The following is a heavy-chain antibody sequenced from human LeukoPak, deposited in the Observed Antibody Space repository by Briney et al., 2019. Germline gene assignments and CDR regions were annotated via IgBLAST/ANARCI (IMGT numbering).Heavy chain of an antibody. CDR3: AKSKYSYGSPSDYFDY. V-gene: IGHV3-30*02. CDR2: IRYDGSNK. CDR1: GFTFSSYG. J-gene: IGHJ4*02. Sequence: GGSLRLSCAASGFTFSSYGMHWVRQAPGKGLEWVAFIRYDGSNKYYADSVKGRFTISRDNSKNTLYLQMNSLRAEDTAVYYCAKSKYSYGSPSDYFDYWGQGTLVTVSS. D-gene: IGHD5-18*01.